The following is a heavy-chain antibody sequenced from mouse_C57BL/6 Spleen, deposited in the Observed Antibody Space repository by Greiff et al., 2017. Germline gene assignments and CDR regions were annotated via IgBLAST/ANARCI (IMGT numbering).Heavy chain of an antibody. V-gene: IGHV3-6*01. J-gene: IGHJ3*01. Sequence: ESGPGLVKPSQSLSLTCSVTGYSITSGYYWNWIRQFPGNKLEWMGYISYDGSNNYNPSLKNRISITRDTSKNQFFLKLNSVTTEDTATYYCARDPGSSLSWFAYWGQGTLVTVSA. CDR1: GYSITSGYY. D-gene: IGHD1-1*01. CDR3: ARDPGSSLSWFAY. CDR2: ISYDGSN.